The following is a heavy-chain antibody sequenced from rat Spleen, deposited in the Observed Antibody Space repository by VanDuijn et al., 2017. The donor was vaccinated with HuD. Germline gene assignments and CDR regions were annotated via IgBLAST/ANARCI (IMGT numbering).Heavy chain of an antibody. CDR2: ISTGGGNT. D-gene: IGHD4-3*01. CDR3: ASTSGSRLDY. Sequence: EVQLVESGGGLVQPGRSLKLSCAASGFTFSNYGMAWVRQTPTKGLEWVASISTGGGNTYYRDSVKGRFTISRDNAESTLYLQMDSLRSEDTATYYCASTSGSRLDYWGQGVMVTVSS. J-gene: IGHJ2*01. CDR1: GFTFSNYG. V-gene: IGHV5S13*01.